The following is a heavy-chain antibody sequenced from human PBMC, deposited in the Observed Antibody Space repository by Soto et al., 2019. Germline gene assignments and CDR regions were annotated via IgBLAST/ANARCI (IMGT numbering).Heavy chain of an antibody. D-gene: IGHD3-22*01. V-gene: IGHV3-23*01. CDR3: AKDDSKGYYDSSGYPD. J-gene: IGHJ4*02. CDR2: ISGSGGST. Sequence: GGSLRLSCAASGLTFSSYAMSWVRQAPGKGLEWVSAISGSGGSTYYADSVKGRFTISRDNSKNTLYLQMNSLRAEDTAVYYCAKDDSKGYYDSSGYPDWGQGTLVTVSS. CDR1: GLTFSSYA.